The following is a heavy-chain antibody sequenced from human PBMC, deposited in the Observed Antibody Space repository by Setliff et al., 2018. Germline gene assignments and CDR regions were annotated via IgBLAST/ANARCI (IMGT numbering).Heavy chain of an antibody. D-gene: IGHD6-6*01. Sequence: ASVKVSCKASGYSFSDFYIHWVRQVPGRGPEWMGSINPKSGVTRYVQKFQGRVTITRDTSISTAYMELSSLRSDDTAVYYCARSPPRRSSSPGGFDYWGQGTLVTVSS. CDR3: ARSPPRRSSSPGGFDY. J-gene: IGHJ4*02. CDR1: GYSFSDFY. V-gene: IGHV1-2*02. CDR2: INPKSGVT.